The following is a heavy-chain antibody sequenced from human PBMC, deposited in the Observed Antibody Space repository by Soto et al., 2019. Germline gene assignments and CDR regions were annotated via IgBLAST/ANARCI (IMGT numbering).Heavy chain of an antibody. D-gene: IGHD6-13*01. CDR1: GVTFSISN. V-gene: IGHV3-11*01. J-gene: IGHJ4*02. Sequence: GGSQILSCAPSGVTFSISNMSSIRQAPGKGLEWVSYISSSGSTIYYADSVKGRFTISRDNAKNSLYLQMNSLRAEDTAVYYCARDRRLGIAATDFDYWGQGTLVTVSS. CDR3: ARDRRLGIAATDFDY. CDR2: ISSSGSTI.